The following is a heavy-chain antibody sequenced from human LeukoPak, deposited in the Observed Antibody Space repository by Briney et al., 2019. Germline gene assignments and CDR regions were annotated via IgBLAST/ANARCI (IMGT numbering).Heavy chain of an antibody. D-gene: IGHD3-22*01. CDR1: GFTFSDYY. V-gene: IGHV3-11*01. J-gene: IGHJ5*02. Sequence: PGGSLRLSCAASGFTFSDYYMSWIRQAPGKGLEWVSYISSSGSTIYYADSVKGRFTISRDNAKNSLYLQKNSLRAEDTAVYYCARGYYYDSSWFDPWGQGTLVTVSS. CDR2: ISSSGSTI. CDR3: ARGYYYDSSWFDP.